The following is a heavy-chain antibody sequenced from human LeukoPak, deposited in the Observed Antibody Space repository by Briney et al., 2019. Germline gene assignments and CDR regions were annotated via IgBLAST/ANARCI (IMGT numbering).Heavy chain of an antibody. CDR2: IYYSGST. Sequence: SETLSLTCTVSGGSISSSSYYWGWIRQPPGKGLEWIGSIYYSGSTYYNPSLKSRVTISVDTSKNQFSLKLSSVTAADTAVYYCARYYYGSGSYYYFDYWGQGTLVTVSS. J-gene: IGHJ4*02. CDR3: ARYYYGSGSYYYFDY. CDR1: GGSISSSSYY. V-gene: IGHV4-39*01. D-gene: IGHD3-10*01.